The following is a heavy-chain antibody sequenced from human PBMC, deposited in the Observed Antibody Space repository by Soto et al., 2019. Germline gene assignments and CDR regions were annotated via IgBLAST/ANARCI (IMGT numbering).Heavy chain of an antibody. CDR1: GYTFTSYG. J-gene: IGHJ4*02. Sequence: QVQLVQSGAEVKKPGASVKVSCKASGYTFTSYGISWVRQAPGQGLEWMGWISAYNGNTNYAQKLQGRVTMTTDTTMNTAYMELRGVRSDVSAVEYGARGSTVETCGLWGQGTLVTVSS. D-gene: IGHD2-21*01. CDR2: ISAYNGNT. V-gene: IGHV1-18*01. CDR3: ARGSTVETCGL.